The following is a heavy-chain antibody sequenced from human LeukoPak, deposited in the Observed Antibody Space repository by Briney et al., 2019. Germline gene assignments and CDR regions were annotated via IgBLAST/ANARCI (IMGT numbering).Heavy chain of an antibody. CDR3: ARGSRRQLVLWGVGYYFDY. D-gene: IGHD6-13*01. V-gene: IGHV3-21*01. Sequence: GGSLRLSCAASGFTFSHYSMNWVRQAPGKGLEWVSSISSSSSYIYYADSVKGRFTISRDNAKNSLYLQMNSLRAEDTAVYYCARGSRRQLVLWGVGYYFDYWGQGTLVTVSS. CDR1: GFTFSHYS. CDR2: ISSSSSYI. J-gene: IGHJ4*02.